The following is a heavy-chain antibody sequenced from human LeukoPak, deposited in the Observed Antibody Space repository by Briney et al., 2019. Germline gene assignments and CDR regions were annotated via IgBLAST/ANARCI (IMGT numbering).Heavy chain of an antibody. Sequence: ASVTVSCKVSGYTLTKLSMHWVRQAPGKGLEWMGGFDPEDGETIYAQKFQGRVTMTEDTSTDTAYMELSSLRSEDTAVYYCATGLFFQVDTAMATVPYFDYWGQGTLVTVSS. J-gene: IGHJ4*02. D-gene: IGHD5-18*01. CDR3: ATGLFFQVDTAMATVPYFDY. V-gene: IGHV1-24*01. CDR2: FDPEDGET. CDR1: GYTLTKLS.